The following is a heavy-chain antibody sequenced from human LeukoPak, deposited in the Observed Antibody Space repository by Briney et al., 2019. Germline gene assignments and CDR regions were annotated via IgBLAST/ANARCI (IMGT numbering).Heavy chain of an antibody. J-gene: IGHJ4*02. CDR2: ISGSGGST. Sequence: GGSLRLSRAASGFSFSSYGMSWVRQAPGKGLEWVSAISGSGGSTHYADSVKGRFTISRDNSKNTLYLQMNSLRAEDTAVYYCANGHKRDYWGQGTLVTVSS. CDR3: ANGHKRDY. D-gene: IGHD1-1*01. CDR1: GFSFSSYG. V-gene: IGHV3-23*01.